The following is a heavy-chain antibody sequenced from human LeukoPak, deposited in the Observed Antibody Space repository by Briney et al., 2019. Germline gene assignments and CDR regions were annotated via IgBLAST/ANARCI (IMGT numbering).Heavy chain of an antibody. CDR2: IYYSGST. V-gene: IGHV4-39*01. D-gene: IGHD3-22*01. J-gene: IGHJ4*02. CDR3: ARGRARNYYDSSGYTH. Sequence: KPSETLSLTCTVSGGSISSSSYYWGWIRQPPGKGLEWIGSIYYSGSTYYNPSLKSRVTISVDTSKNQFSLKLSSVTAADTAVYYCARGRARNYYDSSGYTHWGQGTLVTVSS. CDR1: GGSISSSSYY.